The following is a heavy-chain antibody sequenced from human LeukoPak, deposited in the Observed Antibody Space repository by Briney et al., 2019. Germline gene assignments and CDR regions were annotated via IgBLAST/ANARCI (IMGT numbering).Heavy chain of an antibody. CDR3: ARDTAAAGTHYYYMDV. Sequence: SVKVSRKASGGTFSSYAISWVRQAPGRGLEWMGRIIPIFGTANYAQKFQGRVTITTDESTSTAYMELSSLRSEDTAVYYYARDTAAAGTHYYYMDVWGKGTTVTVSS. D-gene: IGHD6-13*01. V-gene: IGHV1-69*05. J-gene: IGHJ6*03. CDR2: IIPIFGTA. CDR1: GGTFSSYA.